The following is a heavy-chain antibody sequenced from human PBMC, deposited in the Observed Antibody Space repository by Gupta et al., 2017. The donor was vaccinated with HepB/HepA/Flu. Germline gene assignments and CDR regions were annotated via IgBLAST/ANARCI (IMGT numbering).Heavy chain of an antibody. Sequence: PKNGDTSYTQKFQGRVTMSRDTSISTAYMELSRVTSDESAVYYCARNYNGLGVWGQGTSVTVSS. V-gene: IGHV1-2*02. J-gene: IGHJ6*02. CDR3: ARNYNGLGV. CDR2: PKNGDT.